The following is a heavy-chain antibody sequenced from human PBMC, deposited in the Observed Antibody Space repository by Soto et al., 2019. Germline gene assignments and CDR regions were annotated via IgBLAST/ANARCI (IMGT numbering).Heavy chain of an antibody. CDR1: GFTLSNDW. V-gene: IGHV3-7*05. J-gene: IGHJ4*02. CDR2: INYDGSEK. D-gene: IGHD3-10*01. CDR3: LSAGSAVS. Sequence: EVQLVESGGGLVKPGGSLRLSCAASGFTLSNDWMTWVRQAPGKGLEWVANINYDGSEKNYVDSVNGRFTISIDNTRNSLALQMNTLRADDTALYYCLSAGSAVSWGQGTLVTVSS.